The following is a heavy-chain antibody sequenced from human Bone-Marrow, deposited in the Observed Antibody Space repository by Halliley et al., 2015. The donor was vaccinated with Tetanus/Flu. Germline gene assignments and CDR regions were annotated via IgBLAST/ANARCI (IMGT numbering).Heavy chain of an antibody. V-gene: IGHV4-4*01. D-gene: IGHD3-22*01. CDR2: IDHSGRT. Sequence: SLRLSCVVSGESVSSSDSNWWSWVRQPPGRGLEWIGEIDHSGRTDYNASLKSRVTMSVDKSKNQFSLNLSSVTAADTAVYFCAGNYYYDSSNYYYNWFGPWGQGTLVTVSS. CDR1: GESVSSSDSNW. CDR3: AGNYYYDSSNYYYNWFGP. J-gene: IGHJ5*02.